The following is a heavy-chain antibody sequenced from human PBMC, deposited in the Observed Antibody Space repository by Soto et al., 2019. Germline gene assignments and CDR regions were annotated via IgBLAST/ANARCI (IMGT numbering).Heavy chain of an antibody. D-gene: IGHD3-16*01. CDR3: AKGAPFYYDARGGNWFDP. CDR2: IYSSGTT. J-gene: IGHJ5*02. V-gene: IGHV4-59*01. Sequence: WTWLRQPPGKGLEWIGYIYSSGTTKYNPSLKSRVTISVDTSKNQFSLDLSSVTAADTAVYYCAKGAPFYYDARGGNWFDPWGQGTLVTVSS.